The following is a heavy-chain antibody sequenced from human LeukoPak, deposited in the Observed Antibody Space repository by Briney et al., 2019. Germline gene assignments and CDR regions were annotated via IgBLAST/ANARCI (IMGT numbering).Heavy chain of an antibody. CDR2: ISGSGGST. CDR3: AKEGDITMVRGVMRGLDYYYYGMDV. V-gene: IGHV3-23*01. D-gene: IGHD3-10*01. Sequence: GGSLRLSCAASGFTFSSYAMSWVRQAPGKGLEWVSAISGSGGSTYYADSVKGRFTISRDNSKNTLYLQMNSLRAEDTAVYYCAKEGDITMVRGVMRGLDYYYYGMDVWGQGTTVTVSS. J-gene: IGHJ6*02. CDR1: GFTFSSYA.